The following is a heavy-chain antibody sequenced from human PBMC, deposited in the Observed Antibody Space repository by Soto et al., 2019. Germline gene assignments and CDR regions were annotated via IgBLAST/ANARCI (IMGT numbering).Heavy chain of an antibody. V-gene: IGHV1-2*02. CDR1: GYTFTGYY. D-gene: IGHD3-22*01. CDR3: AREGPYYYDSSGYPSRAYYFDY. J-gene: IGHJ4*02. Sequence: QVQLVQSGAEVKKPGASVKVSCKASGYTFTGYYMHWVRQAPGQGLEWMGWINPNSGGTNYAQKYQGRVTITRDTSISTAYMELSRLRSDDTAVYYCAREGPYYYDSSGYPSRAYYFDYWGQGTLVTVSS. CDR2: INPNSGGT.